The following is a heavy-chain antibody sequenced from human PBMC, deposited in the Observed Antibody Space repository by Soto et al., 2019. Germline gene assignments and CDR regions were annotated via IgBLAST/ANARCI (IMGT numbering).Heavy chain of an antibody. CDR3: ARDRGQNSGYL. CDR2: INHSGST. D-gene: IGHD5-12*01. V-gene: IGHV4-34*01. CDR1: GGSFSGYY. J-gene: IGHJ4*02. Sequence: PXGTLSLTCAVYGGSFSGYYWSWIRQPPGKGLEWIGEINHSGSTNYNPSLKSRVTISVDTSISTFYMELRWLTSDDAAVYYCARDRGQNSGYLWGQGTLVTVSS.